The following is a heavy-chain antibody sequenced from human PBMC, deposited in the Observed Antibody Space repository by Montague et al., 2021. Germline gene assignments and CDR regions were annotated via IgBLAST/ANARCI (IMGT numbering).Heavy chain of an antibody. D-gene: IGHD2-15*01. CDR2: IGASGDNT. CDR1: GFTLSSYA. Sequence: SLRLSYAAPGFTLSSYAMGWVRQAPGKGLEWVSAIGASGDNTYYAESVKGRFTISRDISKNTLYLQMNSLGAEDTALYYCAKDHFSGGSYGGSGDMDVWGKGTTVTVSS. CDR3: AKDHFSGGSYGGSGDMDV. V-gene: IGHV3-23*01. J-gene: IGHJ6*03.